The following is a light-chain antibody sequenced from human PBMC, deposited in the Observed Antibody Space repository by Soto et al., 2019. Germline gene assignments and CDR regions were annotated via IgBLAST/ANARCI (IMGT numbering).Light chain of an antibody. CDR2: GAS. Sequence: EIVMTQSPGTLSVSPGERATLSCRASQSVSRNLAWYQQKPGQAPRLLIYGASTRPTGIPARFSGSRTGTKYTLTISSLQSEDFAFYYGKQYNNWTRTFVQGTKVEIK. V-gene: IGKV3-15*01. CDR1: QSVSRN. J-gene: IGKJ1*01. CDR3: KQYNNWTRT.